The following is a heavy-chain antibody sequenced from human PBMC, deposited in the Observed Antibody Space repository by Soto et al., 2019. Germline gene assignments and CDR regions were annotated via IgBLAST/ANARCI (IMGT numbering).Heavy chain of an antibody. D-gene: IGHD2-8*01. J-gene: IGHJ5*02. V-gene: IGHV1-18*01. Sequence: QVQLVQSGAEVKEPGASVKVSCKASGYTFTSYGVSWVRQAPGQGLEWMGWIIAYNANTNYAQKFQGRVTMTTDTSTSTAYMELRSLRSDDTAVYFCARIPNERGGWFDPWGQGTLVTVSS. CDR1: GYTFTSYG. CDR3: ARIPNERGGWFDP. CDR2: IIAYNANT.